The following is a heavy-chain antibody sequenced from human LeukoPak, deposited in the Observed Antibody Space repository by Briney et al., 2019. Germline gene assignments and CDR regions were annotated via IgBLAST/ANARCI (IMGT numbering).Heavy chain of an antibody. D-gene: IGHD2-8*01. J-gene: IGHJ4*02. Sequence: GGSLRLSCAASRFTFSSYSMNWVRQAPGKGLEWVSSISSSSSYIYYADSVKGRFTIFRDNSKNTLYLQMNSLRAEDTAVYYCAKDPDCTSGICYTFFDYWGQGTLVTVSS. V-gene: IGHV3-21*04. CDR1: RFTFSSYS. CDR3: AKDPDCTSGICYTFFDY. CDR2: ISSSSSYI.